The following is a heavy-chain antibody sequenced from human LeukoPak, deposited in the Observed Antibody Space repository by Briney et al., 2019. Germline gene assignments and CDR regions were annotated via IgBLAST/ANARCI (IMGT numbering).Heavy chain of an antibody. CDR3: ARDGYGGNPGGI. Sequence: ASVKVSCKASGYTFTSYYTHWLRQAPGQGLEGMGIINPSGGSTSYAQKLQGRVTITRDTSTSTVYMELSSLRSEDTAVYYCARDGYGGNPGGIWGQGTMVTVSS. J-gene: IGHJ3*02. CDR2: INPSGGST. CDR1: GYTFTSYY. D-gene: IGHD4-23*01. V-gene: IGHV1-46*04.